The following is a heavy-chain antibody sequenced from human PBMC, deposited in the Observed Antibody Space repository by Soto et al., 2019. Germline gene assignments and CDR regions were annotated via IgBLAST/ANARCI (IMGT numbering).Heavy chain of an antibody. Sequence: TGGSLRLSXAASGFTFSSYAMSWVRQAPGKGLEWVSAISGSGGSTYYADSVKGRFTISRDNSKNTLYLQMNSLRAEDTAVYYCAKLVTILGVDYYGMDVWGQGTTVTVSS. CDR1: GFTFSSYA. D-gene: IGHD3-3*01. CDR3: AKLVTILGVDYYGMDV. J-gene: IGHJ6*02. V-gene: IGHV3-23*01. CDR2: ISGSGGST.